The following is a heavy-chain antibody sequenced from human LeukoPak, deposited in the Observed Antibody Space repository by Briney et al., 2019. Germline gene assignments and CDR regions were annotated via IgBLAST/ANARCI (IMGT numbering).Heavy chain of an antibody. J-gene: IGHJ4*02. CDR3: ARHPYGDNSSVDY. CDR2: IIPIFGIA. V-gene: IGHV1-69*04. D-gene: IGHD4-23*01. CDR1: GGTFSSYA. Sequence: ASVKVSCKASGGTFSSYAISWVRQAPGQGLEWMGRIIPIFGIANYAQKFQGRVTITADKSTSTAYMELSSLRSEDTAVYYCARHPYGDNSSVDYWGQGTLVTVSS.